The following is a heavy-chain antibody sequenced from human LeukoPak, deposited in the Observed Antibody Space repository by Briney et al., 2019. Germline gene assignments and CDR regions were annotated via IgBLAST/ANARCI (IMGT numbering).Heavy chain of an antibody. CDR2: IYTSGST. CDR3: ARSGLTYYYDSSGYYYLGY. CDR1: GGSISSGSYY. Sequence: KASETLSLTCTVSGGSISSGSYYWSWIRQPAGKGLEWIGRIYTSGSTNYNPSLKSRVTISVDTSKNQFSLKLSSVTAADTAIYYCARSGLTYYYDSSGYYYLGYWGQGTLVTVSS. J-gene: IGHJ4*02. D-gene: IGHD3-22*01. V-gene: IGHV4-61*02.